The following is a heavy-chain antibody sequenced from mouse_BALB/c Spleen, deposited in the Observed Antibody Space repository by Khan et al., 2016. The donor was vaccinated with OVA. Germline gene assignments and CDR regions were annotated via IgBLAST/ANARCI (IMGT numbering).Heavy chain of an antibody. D-gene: IGHD2-12*01. CDR1: GDSFTSGY. V-gene: IGHV3-8*02. CDR2: MIYSGNT. CDR3: ARSTYRDAFAY. J-gene: IGHJ3*01. Sequence: EVQLQESGPSLVKPSQTLSLTCSVTGDSFTSGYWSWIRKFPGNKLEYIGYMIYSGNTYYNPSLKSRMSTSRHTSNNQYYLKLISVTTEDTATDYCARSTYRDAFAYWGQGTLVTVSA.